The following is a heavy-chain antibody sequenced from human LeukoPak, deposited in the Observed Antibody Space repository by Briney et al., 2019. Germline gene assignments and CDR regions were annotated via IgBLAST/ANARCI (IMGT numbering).Heavy chain of an antibody. J-gene: IGHJ4*02. CDR1: GFTFSSYS. V-gene: IGHV3-21*01. CDR2: ISSGSSYI. D-gene: IGHD2-15*01. Sequence: TGGSLRLSCAASGFTFSSYSMNWVRQAPGKGLEWVSSISSGSSYIYYADSVKGRFTISRGNAKNSLYLQMNSLRAEDTAVYYCAKSDGSVSTIDYWGQGTLVTVSS. CDR3: AKSDGSVSTIDY.